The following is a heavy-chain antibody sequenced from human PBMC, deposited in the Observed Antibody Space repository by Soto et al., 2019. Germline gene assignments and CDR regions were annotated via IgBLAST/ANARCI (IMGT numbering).Heavy chain of an antibody. CDR2: ISYDGSNK. Sequence: GGSLRLSCAGSGFTFSSYWMHWVRQAPGKGLEWVAVISYDGSNKYYADSVKGRFTISRDNSKNTLYLQMSSLRAEDTAVYYCAKDVVVGATTGLGDYYYYYGMDVWGQGTTVTVSS. D-gene: IGHD1-26*01. CDR3: AKDVVVGATTGLGDYYYYYGMDV. CDR1: GFTFSSYW. J-gene: IGHJ6*02. V-gene: IGHV3-30*18.